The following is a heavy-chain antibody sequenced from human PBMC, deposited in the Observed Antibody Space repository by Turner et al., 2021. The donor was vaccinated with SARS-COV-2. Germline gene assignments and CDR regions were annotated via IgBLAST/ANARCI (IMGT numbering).Heavy chain of an antibody. Sequence: QAQLVESGGGVVRPGRSPRLSCAASGITFSSHGMHWVRHAQGKGLEWVAVIWNDGSQKYYADSVKVRFTISRDNSKNMVYLQMNSLRAEDTAVYYCARLDDSGHWGAVDIWGQGTMVTVSS. CDR2: IWNDGSQK. V-gene: IGHV3-33*01. CDR1: GITFSSHG. J-gene: IGHJ3*02. CDR3: ARLDDSGHWGAVDI. D-gene: IGHD3-22*01.